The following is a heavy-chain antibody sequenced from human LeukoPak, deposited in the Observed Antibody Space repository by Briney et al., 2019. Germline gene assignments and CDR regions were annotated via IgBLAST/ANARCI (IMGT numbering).Heavy chain of an antibody. J-gene: IGHJ4*02. CDR3: ARGSWSGYYSDY. CDR2: IYYSGST. D-gene: IGHD3-3*01. Sequence: PSETLSLTCTVSGGSISSSSYYWGWIRQPPGKGLEWIGSIYYSGSTYYNPSLKSRVTISVDTSKNQFSLKLSSVTAADTAVYYCARGSWSGYYSDYWGQGTLVTVSS. V-gene: IGHV4-39*07. CDR1: GGSISSSSYY.